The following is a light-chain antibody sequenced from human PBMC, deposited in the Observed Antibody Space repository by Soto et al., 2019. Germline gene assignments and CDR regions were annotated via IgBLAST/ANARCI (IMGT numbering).Light chain of an antibody. V-gene: IGKV3-15*01. Sequence: EIVMTQSPATLSVSPGERATRSCSASQSVSGNLAWYQQKPGQAPRLLIYGASTRATGIPARFSGSGSGTEFTLTITSLQSEDFAVYYCQQYNNWPQTFGQGTKVEIK. CDR2: GAS. J-gene: IGKJ1*01. CDR3: QQYNNWPQT. CDR1: QSVSGN.